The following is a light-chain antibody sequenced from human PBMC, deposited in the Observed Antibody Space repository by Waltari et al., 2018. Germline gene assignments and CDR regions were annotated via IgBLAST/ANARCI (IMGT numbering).Light chain of an antibody. Sequence: EIVLTQSPLSLPVTPGEPASISCRSSQSLLYSDGYTYLDWYLQKPGQSPQLLIYLGSNRASWVPDRFSGSGSGTDFTLKISRVEAEDVGVYYCMQSLQVETFGQGTKLEIK. CDR1: QSLLYSDGYTY. CDR3: MQSLQVET. J-gene: IGKJ2*01. V-gene: IGKV2-28*01. CDR2: LGS.